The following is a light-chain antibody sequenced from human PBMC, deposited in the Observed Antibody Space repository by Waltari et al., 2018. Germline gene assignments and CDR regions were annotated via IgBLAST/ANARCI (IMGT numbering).Light chain of an antibody. CDR2: KAS. CDR1: QSISSL. J-gene: IGKJ1*01. Sequence: ITCRASQSISSLLAWYQQKPGTAPKLLIYKASTLESGVPSRFSGSGSGTEFTLTINSLQPDDFATYYCQQYNGYWTFGQGTKVEIK. V-gene: IGKV1-5*03. CDR3: QQYNGYWT.